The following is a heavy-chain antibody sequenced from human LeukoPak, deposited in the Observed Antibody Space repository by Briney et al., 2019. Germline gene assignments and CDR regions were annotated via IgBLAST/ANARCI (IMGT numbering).Heavy chain of an antibody. CDR1: GYSFGSYW. CDR2: IHPGDSDT. V-gene: IGHV5-51*01. Sequence: GESLKISCKGSGYSFGSYWIGWVGQMPGGGLEWMGIIHPGDSDTRYSPSFQGQVTISADKSINTAYLQWSSLKASDSAMYYCASQLENWGCWGQGTLVTVSS. D-gene: IGHD1-1*01. CDR3: ASQLENWGC. J-gene: IGHJ4*02.